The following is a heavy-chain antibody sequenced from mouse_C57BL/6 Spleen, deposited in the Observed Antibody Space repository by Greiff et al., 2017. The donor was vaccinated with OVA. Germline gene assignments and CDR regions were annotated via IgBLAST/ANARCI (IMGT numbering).Heavy chain of an antibody. CDR3: ARGDYDEYFDV. Sequence: EVQVVESGGGLVKPGGSLKLSCAASGFTFSSYAMSWVRQTPEKRLEWVATISDGGSYTYYPDNVKGRFTISRDNAKNNLYLQMSHLKSEDTAMYYCARGDYDEYFDVWGTGTTVTVSS. CDR1: GFTFSSYA. V-gene: IGHV5-4*01. J-gene: IGHJ1*03. CDR2: ISDGGSYT. D-gene: IGHD2-4*01.